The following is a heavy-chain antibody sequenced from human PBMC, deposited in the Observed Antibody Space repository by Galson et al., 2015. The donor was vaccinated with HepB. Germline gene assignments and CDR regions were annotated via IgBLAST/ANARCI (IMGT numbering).Heavy chain of an antibody. V-gene: IGHV3-21*01. CDR1: GFTFSSYS. CDR2: ISSSSSYI. Sequence: SLRLSCAASGFTFSSYSMNWVRQAPGKGLEWVSSISSSSSYIYYADSVKGRFTISRDNAKNSLYLQMNSLRAEDTAVYYCARYGDAPGGTYGDGSTYTYAFDIWGQGTMVTVSS. J-gene: IGHJ3*02. CDR3: ARYGDAPGGTYGDGSTYTYAFDI. D-gene: IGHD4-17*01.